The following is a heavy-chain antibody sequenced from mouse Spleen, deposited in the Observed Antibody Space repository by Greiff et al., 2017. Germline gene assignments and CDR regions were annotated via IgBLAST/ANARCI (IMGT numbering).Heavy chain of an antibody. Sequence: QVQLQQSGAELVRPGASVKLSCKASGYTFTDYYINWVKQRPGQGLEWIARIYPGSGNTYYNEKFKGKATLTAEKSSSTAYMQLSSLTSEDSAVYFCARKPGGHYFDYWGQGTTLTVSS. J-gene: IGHJ2*01. D-gene: IGHD1-1*02. V-gene: IGHV1-76*01. CDR1: GYTFTDYY. CDR3: ARKPGGHYFDY. CDR2: IYPGSGNT.